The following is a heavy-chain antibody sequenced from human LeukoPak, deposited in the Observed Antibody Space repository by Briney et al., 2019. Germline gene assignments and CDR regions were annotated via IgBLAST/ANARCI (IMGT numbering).Heavy chain of an antibody. Sequence: PGGSLRLSCAASGFTFSSYSMNWVRQAPGKGLEWVSSISSSSSYIYYADSVKGRFTTSRDNAKNSLYLQMNSLRAEDTAVYYCARAGEGDGYNSAAGDFDYWGQGTLVTVSS. D-gene: IGHD5-24*01. CDR2: ISSSSSYI. CDR1: GFTFSSYS. V-gene: IGHV3-21*01. CDR3: ARAGEGDGYNSAAGDFDY. J-gene: IGHJ4*02.